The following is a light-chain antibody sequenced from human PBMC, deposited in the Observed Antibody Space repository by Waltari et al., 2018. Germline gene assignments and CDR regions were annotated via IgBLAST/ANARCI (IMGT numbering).Light chain of an antibody. CDR2: EVS. CDR3: SSYTTSSAPGV. CDR1: DSDVGAYDF. J-gene: IGLJ1*01. V-gene: IGLV2-14*01. Sequence: QSALTQPASVSGSPGQSITISCSGTDSDVGAYDFVSWYQPPPGKAPHLIIYEVSNRPSGSSNRFSAAKSGNTSYLTISGLQAEDEADYYCSSYTTSSAPGVFGTGTRVTVL.